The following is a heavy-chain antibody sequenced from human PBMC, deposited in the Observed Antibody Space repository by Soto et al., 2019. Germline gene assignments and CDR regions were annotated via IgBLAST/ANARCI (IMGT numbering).Heavy chain of an antibody. D-gene: IGHD1-7*01. CDR1: GSIFSGYG. V-gene: IGHV3-33*01. Sequence: QEHLVQSGGGVVQPGRSLRLSCAACGSIFSGYGMHWVRQAPGKGLEWVAVIWYDGSNKYYADSVKGRFTISRDNSKNMLYLQMDSLRDEDTAVYYCTRDGIGGTVFRGFCDYWGQGTLVTVSS. J-gene: IGHJ4*02. CDR3: TRDGIGGTVFRGFCDY. CDR2: IWYDGSNK.